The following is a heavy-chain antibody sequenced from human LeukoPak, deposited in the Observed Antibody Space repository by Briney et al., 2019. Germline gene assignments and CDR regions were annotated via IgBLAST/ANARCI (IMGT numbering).Heavy chain of an antibody. CDR2: MNPNSGNT. J-gene: IGHJ6*02. CDR3: ARHSYDSSWTRYYYYGMDV. D-gene: IGHD3-22*01. Sequence: ASVKVSCKASGYTSTSYDINWVRQATGQGLEWMGWMNPNSGNTGYAQKFQGRVTMTRNTSISTAYMELSSLRSEDTAVYYCARHSYDSSWTRYYYYGMDVWGQGTTVTVSS. CDR1: GYTSTSYD. V-gene: IGHV1-8*01.